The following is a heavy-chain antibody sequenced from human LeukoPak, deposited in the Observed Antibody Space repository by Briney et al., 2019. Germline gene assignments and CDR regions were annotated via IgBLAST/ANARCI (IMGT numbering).Heavy chain of an antibody. CDR1: GGSISSGAYY. CDR3: ARVMKRYFDY. Sequence: SETLSLTCTVSGGSISSGAYYWSWIRHPPGKGLEWIGYIYYSGSTYYNPSLKSRLTISADTSKNQFSLKLSSVTAADTAVYYCARVMKRYFDYWGQGTLVTVSS. CDR2: IYYSGST. D-gene: IGHD3-16*01. V-gene: IGHV4-30-4*08. J-gene: IGHJ4*02.